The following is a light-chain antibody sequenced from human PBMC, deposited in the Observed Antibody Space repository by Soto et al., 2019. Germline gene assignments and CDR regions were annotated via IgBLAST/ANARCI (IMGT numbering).Light chain of an antibody. CDR3: KQYNDYWK. CDR1: QSISSY. J-gene: IGKJ1*01. Sequence: DIQMTQSPSSLSASLVDRVTIACRASQSISSYLNWYQQKPAKAPKLLIYDASSLESGVPSRFSGSGSGREFTLTISSLQPDDFATYYCKQYNDYWKFGQGTKVDIK. CDR2: DAS. V-gene: IGKV1-5*01.